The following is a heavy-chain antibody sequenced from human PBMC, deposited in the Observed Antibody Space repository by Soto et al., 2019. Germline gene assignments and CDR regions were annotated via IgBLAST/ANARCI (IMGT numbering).Heavy chain of an antibody. D-gene: IGHD3-10*01. CDR2: VPATAESA. J-gene: IGHJ5*02. CDR1: EFNFDAYA. V-gene: IGHV3-23*01. CDR3: ARGRYYDSPQDL. Sequence: GGSLRLFCTNCEFNFDAYAMSKVRQAPGKGLEWVSAVPATAESAYYTDSVRGRFIITRDNSDNMLYLQMSSLRVEDTAIYFCARGRYYDSPQDLWGRRTKVTDSS.